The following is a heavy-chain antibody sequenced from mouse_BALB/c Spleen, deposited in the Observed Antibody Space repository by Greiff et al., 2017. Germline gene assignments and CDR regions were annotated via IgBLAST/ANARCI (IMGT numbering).Heavy chain of an antibody. V-gene: IGHV5-15*02. CDR3: ARGGNYDRFAY. D-gene: IGHD2-4*01. J-gene: IGHJ3*01. CDR1: GFTFSDYG. CDR2: ISNLAYSI. Sequence: EVMLVESGGGLVQPGGSRKLSCAASGFTFSDYGKAWVRQAPGKGPEWVAFISNLAYSIYYADTVTGRFTISRENAKNTLYLEMSSLRSEDTAMYYCARGGNYDRFAYWGQGTLVTVSA.